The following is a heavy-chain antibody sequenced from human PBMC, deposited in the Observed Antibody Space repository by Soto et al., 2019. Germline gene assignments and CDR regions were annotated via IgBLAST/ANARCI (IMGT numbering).Heavy chain of an antibody. CDR1: GFTFDDYA. CDR2: ISWNSGSI. CDR3: AKVPGIAVADAFDI. Sequence: GGSLRLSCAASGFTFDDYAMHWVRQAPGKGLEWVSGISWNSGSIGYADSVKGRFTISRDNAKNSLYLQMNSLRAEDTALYYCAKVPGIAVADAFDIWGQGTMVTVSS. D-gene: IGHD6-19*01. J-gene: IGHJ3*02. V-gene: IGHV3-9*01.